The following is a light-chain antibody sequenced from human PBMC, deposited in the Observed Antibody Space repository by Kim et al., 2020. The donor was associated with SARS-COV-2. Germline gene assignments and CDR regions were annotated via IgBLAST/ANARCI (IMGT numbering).Light chain of an antibody. V-gene: IGLV1-47*01. Sequence: RVTLSCSGSSSNIGSNYVYWYQQHPGTAPKLLIYRNNQRPSGVPDRFSGSKSGTSASLAISGLRSEDEADYYCAAWDDSLSGNWVFGGGTQLTVL. CDR3: AAWDDSLSGNWV. CDR1: SSNIGSNY. J-gene: IGLJ3*02. CDR2: RNN.